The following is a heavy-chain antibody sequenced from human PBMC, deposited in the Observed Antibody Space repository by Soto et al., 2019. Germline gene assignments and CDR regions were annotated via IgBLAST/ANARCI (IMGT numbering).Heavy chain of an antibody. Sequence: XVSLRLSFAASGFTFSSYAMSWVRQAPGKGLEWVSAISGSGGSTYYADSVKGRFTISRDNSKNTPYLQMNSLRAEDTAVYYCAKSGGYYFIHYYGMDVWGQGTTVTVSS. CDR2: ISGSGGST. CDR3: AKSGGYYFIHYYGMDV. V-gene: IGHV3-23*01. D-gene: IGHD3-3*01. CDR1: GFTFSSYA. J-gene: IGHJ6*02.